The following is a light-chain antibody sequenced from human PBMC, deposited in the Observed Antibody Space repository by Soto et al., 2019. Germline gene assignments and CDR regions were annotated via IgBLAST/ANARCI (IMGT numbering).Light chain of an antibody. CDR3: GGWDDSLSGPV. J-gene: IGLJ2*01. V-gene: IGLV1-47*02. CDR1: SSNIGRNY. CDR2: SHN. Sequence: QSVLPQTPSVSGTPGQTVTISCSGSSSNIGRNYVYWYQQLPGAAPKLLMYSHNIRPSGVPDRFSASTSGTSASLVISGLRSEDEADYYCGGWDDSLSGPVFGGGTKLTVL.